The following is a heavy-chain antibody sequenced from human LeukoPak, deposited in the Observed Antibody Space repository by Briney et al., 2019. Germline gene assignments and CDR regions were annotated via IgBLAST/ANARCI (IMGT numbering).Heavy chain of an antibody. CDR3: ARVPRVRIVVVPAAMSYFDY. CDR1: GGSLNTYY. Sequence: PSETLSLTCAVSGGSLNTYYWNWIRQPPGKGLEWIGYLFYSGSTKYNPSLRSRVTISVDTSRNQFSLKLSSVTAADTAVYYCARVPRVRIVVVPAAMSYFDYWGQGTLVTVSS. V-gene: IGHV4-59*08. J-gene: IGHJ4*02. D-gene: IGHD2-2*01. CDR2: LFYSGST.